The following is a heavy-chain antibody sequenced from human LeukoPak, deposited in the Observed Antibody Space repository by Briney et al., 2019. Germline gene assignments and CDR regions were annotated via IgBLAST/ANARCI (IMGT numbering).Heavy chain of an antibody. D-gene: IGHD3-22*01. V-gene: IGHV1-69*05. CDR3: ARAGLDYYDSSGYYDY. CDR1: GGTFSSYA. Sequence: SVKVSCKASGGTFSSYAISWVRQAPGQGLEWMGGIIPIFGTANYAQKFQGRVTITTDESTSTAYVELSSLRSEDTAVYYCARAGLDYYDSSGYYDYWGQGTLVTVSS. CDR2: IIPIFGTA. J-gene: IGHJ4*02.